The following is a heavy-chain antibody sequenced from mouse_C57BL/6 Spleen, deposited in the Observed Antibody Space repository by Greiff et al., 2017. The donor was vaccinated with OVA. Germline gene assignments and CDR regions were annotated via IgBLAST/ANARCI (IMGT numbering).Heavy chain of an antibody. CDR2: INPNNGGT. CDR1: GYTFTDYY. CDR3: AKGGFAY. J-gene: IGHJ3*01. Sequence: EVQLQQSGPELVKPGASVKISCKASGYTFTDYYMNWVKQSHGKSLEWIGDINPNNGGTSYNQKFKGKATWTVDKSSSTAYMELRSLTSEDSAVYYCAKGGFAYWGQGTLVTVSA. V-gene: IGHV1-26*01.